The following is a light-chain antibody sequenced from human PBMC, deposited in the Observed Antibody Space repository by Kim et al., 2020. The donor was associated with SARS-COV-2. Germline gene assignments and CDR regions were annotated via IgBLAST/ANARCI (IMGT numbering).Light chain of an antibody. CDR3: QSYDSSNHWV. V-gene: IGLV6-57*04. J-gene: IGLJ3*02. Sequence: NFMLTQPHSVSESPGKTVTISCTRSSGSIASNYVQGYQQRPGSAPTTVIYEDNQRPSGVPDRFSGSIDSSSNSASLTIFGLKTEDEADYYCQSYDSSNHWVFGGGTQLTVL. CDR1: SGSIASNY. CDR2: EDN.